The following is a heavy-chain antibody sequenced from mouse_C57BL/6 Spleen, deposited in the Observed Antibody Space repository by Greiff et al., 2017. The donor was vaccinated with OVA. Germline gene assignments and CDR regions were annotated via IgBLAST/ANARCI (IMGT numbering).Heavy chain of an antibody. Sequence: VKLMESGPELVKPGASVKISCKASGYAFSSSWMNWVKQRPGKGLEWIGRIYPGDGDTNYNGKFKGKATLTADKSSSTAYMQLSSLTSEDSAVYFCAREGTVVSYFDYWGQGTTLTVSS. CDR3: AREGTVVSYFDY. CDR1: GYAFSSSW. D-gene: IGHD1-1*01. V-gene: IGHV1-82*01. J-gene: IGHJ2*01. CDR2: IYPGDGDT.